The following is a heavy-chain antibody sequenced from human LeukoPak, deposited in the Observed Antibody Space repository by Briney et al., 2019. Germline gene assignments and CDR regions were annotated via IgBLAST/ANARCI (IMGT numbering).Heavy chain of an antibody. CDR3: ARRDRGIVGGGFDY. V-gene: IGHV4-39*07. D-gene: IGHD2-15*01. Sequence: SETLSLTCTVSGGSISSSSYYWGWIRQPPGKGLEWIGSIYYSGSTYYNPSLKSRVTISVDTSKNQFSLKLSSVTAADTAVYYCARRDRGIVGGGFDYWGQGTLVTVSS. J-gene: IGHJ4*02. CDR2: IYYSGST. CDR1: GGSISSSSYY.